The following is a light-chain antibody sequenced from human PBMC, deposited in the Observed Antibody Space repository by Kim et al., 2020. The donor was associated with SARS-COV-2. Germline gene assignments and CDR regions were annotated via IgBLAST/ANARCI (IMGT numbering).Light chain of an antibody. CDR3: CSLAPESTLI. Sequence: QSALTQPASVSGPPGQSITISCTGTSSDVGSYDLVSWYQQYPGKAPNLIIYDVNTRPSGVSIRFSGSKSGNTASLTISGLQADDEADYYCCSLAPESTLIFGGGTKLTVL. CDR1: SSDVGSYDL. CDR2: DVN. J-gene: IGLJ2*01. V-gene: IGLV2-23*02.